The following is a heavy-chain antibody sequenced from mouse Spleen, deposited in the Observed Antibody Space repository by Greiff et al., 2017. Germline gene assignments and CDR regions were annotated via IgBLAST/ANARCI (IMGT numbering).Heavy chain of an antibody. J-gene: IGHJ2*01. CDR3: ARSRLDYFDY. CDR2: IHPNSGST. CDR1: GYTFTSYW. Sequence: QVQLKQPGAELVKPGASVKLSCKASGYTFTSYWMHWVKQRPGQGLEWIGMIHPNSGSTNYNEKFKSKATLTVDKSSSTAYMQLSSLTSEDSAVYYCARSRLDYFDYWGQGTTLTVSS. V-gene: IGHV1-64*01. D-gene: IGHD1-2*01.